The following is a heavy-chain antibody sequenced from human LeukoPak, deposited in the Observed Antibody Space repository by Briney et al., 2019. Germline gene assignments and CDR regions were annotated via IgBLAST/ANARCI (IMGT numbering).Heavy chain of an antibody. CDR1: GFTFSSYA. J-gene: IGHJ4*02. CDR2: ISGSGGNT. Sequence: SGGSLRLSCAASGFTFSSYAMSCVRQAPGKGLEWVSAISGSGGNTYYADSVKGRFTISRDNAKNSLYLQMNSLRAEDTALYYCAKDIGNYYDSSGILSWGQGTLVTVSS. V-gene: IGHV3-23*01. D-gene: IGHD3-22*01. CDR3: AKDIGNYYDSSGILS.